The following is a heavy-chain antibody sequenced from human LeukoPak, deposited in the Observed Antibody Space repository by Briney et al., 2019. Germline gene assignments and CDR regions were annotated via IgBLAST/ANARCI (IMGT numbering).Heavy chain of an antibody. D-gene: IGHD6-13*01. CDR2: ISYDGSNK. CDR3: ARDGAAGGMDV. V-gene: IGHV3-30-3*01. J-gene: IGHJ6*02. Sequence: GRSLRLSCAASRFTFSSYAMHWVRQAPGKGLEWVAVISYDGSNKYYADSVKGRFTISRDNSKNTLYLQMNSLRAEDTAVYYCARDGAAGGMDVWGQGTTVTVSS. CDR1: RFTFSSYA.